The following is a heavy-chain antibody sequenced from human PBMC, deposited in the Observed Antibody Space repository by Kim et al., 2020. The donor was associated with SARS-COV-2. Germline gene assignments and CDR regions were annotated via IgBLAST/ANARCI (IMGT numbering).Heavy chain of an antibody. D-gene: IGHD4-17*01. V-gene: IGHV3-7*03. Sequence: GGSLRLSCVVSGFTFSNYWMGWVRQAPGKGLEWVATIRQDGGQTFYLDSVKGRFTISRDNAKDSLYLHLNSLRAEDTAMYYCTRDRNNVWTDGAKDYWGQRTLVTVSS. CDR3: TRDRNNVWTDGAKDY. CDR2: IRQDGGQT. J-gene: IGHJ4*02. CDR1: GFTFSNYW.